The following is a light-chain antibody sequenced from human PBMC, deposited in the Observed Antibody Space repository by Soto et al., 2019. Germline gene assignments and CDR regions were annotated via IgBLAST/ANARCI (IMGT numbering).Light chain of an antibody. J-gene: IGKJ5*01. CDR2: KVS. CDR3: MQGTHWPPIT. Sequence: DVVVNQSPLSLPVTLGPAASISCRSSQSLVYRDGNTYLSWFHQRTGQSPRRLIYKVSNRDSGVPDRFSGSWSGTDFTLKISRVEAQDVAVYYCMQGTHWPPITFGQGTRLEIK. V-gene: IGKV2-30*01. CDR1: QSLVYRDGNTY.